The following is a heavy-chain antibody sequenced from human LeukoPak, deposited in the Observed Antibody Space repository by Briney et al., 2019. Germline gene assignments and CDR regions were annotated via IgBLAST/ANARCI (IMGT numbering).Heavy chain of an antibody. CDR3: ARVYIMVRGVTLYYFDY. V-gene: IGHV4-30-2*01. J-gene: IGHJ4*02. Sequence: SETLSLTCAVSGGSISSGGYSWSWIRQPPGKGLEWIGYIYHSGSTNYNPSLKSRVTISVDTSKNQFSLKLSSVTAADTAVYYCARVYIMVRGVTLYYFDYWGQGTLVTVSS. CDR2: IYHSGST. D-gene: IGHD3-10*01. CDR1: GGSISSGGYS.